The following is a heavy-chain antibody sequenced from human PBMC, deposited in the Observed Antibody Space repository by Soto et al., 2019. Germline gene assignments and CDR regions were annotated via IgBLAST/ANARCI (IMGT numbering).Heavy chain of an antibody. CDR2: IKSKTDGGTT. Sequence: SGGSLRLSCAASGFTFSNAWISWVRQAPGKGLEWVGRIKSKTDGGTTDYAAPVKGRFTISRDDSKNTLYLQMNSLKTEDTAVYYCTTDRTRSRVYCSGGSCYCYWGQGALVTVSS. D-gene: IGHD2-15*01. V-gene: IGHV3-15*01. J-gene: IGHJ4*02. CDR1: GFTFSNAW. CDR3: TTDRTRSRVYCSGGSCYCY.